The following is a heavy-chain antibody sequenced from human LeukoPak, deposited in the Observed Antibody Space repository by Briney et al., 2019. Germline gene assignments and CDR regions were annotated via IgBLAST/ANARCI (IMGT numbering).Heavy chain of an antibody. D-gene: IGHD6-19*01. CDR3: ARTVRYFLAGQFPLDHYFDF. CDR2: IYKIGTT. J-gene: IGHJ4*02. V-gene: IGHV4-4*09. CDR1: GFTCSNYA. Sequence: GSLRLSCAASGFTCSNYAMDWVRQPPGKGLEWIGHIYKIGTTNYNPSLKSRLTITADTSKNQFSLRLSSVTAADTAVFYCARTVRYFLAGQFPLDHYFDFWGQGSLVTVSS.